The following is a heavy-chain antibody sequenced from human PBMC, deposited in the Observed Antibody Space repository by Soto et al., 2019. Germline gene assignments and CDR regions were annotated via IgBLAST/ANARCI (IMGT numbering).Heavy chain of an antibody. CDR2: IYYTGDT. J-gene: IGHJ4*02. V-gene: IGHV4-31*03. CDR1: GDSMTSGGYY. Sequence: KTSETLSLTCSVSGDSMTSGGYYWSWVRHHPGKGLEWVGSIYYTGDTYFNPSLKSRITVSMDTSKNEFSLKLTSVTSADTAVYFCARGPRRPRNVPPSSNFWGQETLAPSPQ. CDR3: ARGPRRPRNVPPSSNF.